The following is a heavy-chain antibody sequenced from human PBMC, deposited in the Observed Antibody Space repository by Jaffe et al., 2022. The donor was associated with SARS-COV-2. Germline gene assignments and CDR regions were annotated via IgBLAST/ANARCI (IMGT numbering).Heavy chain of an antibody. CDR1: GFTFSSYA. Sequence: EVQLVESGGGSVQPGGSLRLSCAASGFTFSSYAMNWVRLAPGKGLEWLSYISSSGTTTYYAGSVKGRFPISRDNARNSLYLQMNSLRDEDTAVYYCARNGENVGLMDVWGRGTTVTVSS. CDR3: ARNGENVGLMDV. D-gene: IGHD1-1*01. J-gene: IGHJ6*02. V-gene: IGHV3-48*02. CDR2: ISSSGTTT.